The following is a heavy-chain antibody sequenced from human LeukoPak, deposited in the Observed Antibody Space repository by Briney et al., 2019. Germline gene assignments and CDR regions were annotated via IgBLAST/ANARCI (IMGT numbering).Heavy chain of an antibody. D-gene: IGHD3-3*01. V-gene: IGHV1-2*02. J-gene: IGHJ5*02. CDR2: INPNSGGT. CDR1: GYTFTGYY. Sequence: AASVKVSCKASGYTFTGYYMHWVRQAPGQGLEWMGWINPNSGGTNYAQKFQGRVTMTRDTSISTAYMELSRLRSDDTAVYYCARAREETYYDFWSGSGFDPWGQGTLVTVSS. CDR3: ARAREETYYDFWSGSGFDP.